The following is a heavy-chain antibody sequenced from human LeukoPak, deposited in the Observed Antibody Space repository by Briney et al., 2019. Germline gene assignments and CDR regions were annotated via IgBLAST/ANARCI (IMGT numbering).Heavy chain of an antibody. CDR2: INHSGST. CDR3: ARGYCSGGSCLNWFDP. CDR1: GGSFSGYH. D-gene: IGHD2-15*01. Sequence: PSETLSLTCAVYGGSFSGYHWSWIRQPPGKGLEWIGEINHSGSTNYNPSLKSRVTISVDTSKNQFSLKLSSVTAADTAVYYCARGYCSGGSCLNWFDPWGQGTLVTVSS. V-gene: IGHV4-34*01. J-gene: IGHJ5*02.